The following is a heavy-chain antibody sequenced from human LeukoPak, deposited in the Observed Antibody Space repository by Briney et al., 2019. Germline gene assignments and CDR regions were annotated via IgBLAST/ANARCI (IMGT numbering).Heavy chain of an antibody. CDR3: TRITEDFWSGYYSLEKYFDD. J-gene: IGHJ4*02. CDR1: GYTFTSYY. Sequence: ASVKVSCKASGYTFTSYYMHWVRQAPGQGLEWMGIINPSGGSTSYAQKFQGRVTMTRDTSTSTVYMELSSLRSEDTAVYYCTRITEDFWSGYYSLEKYFDDWGQGTLVTVSS. CDR2: INPSGGST. D-gene: IGHD3-3*01. V-gene: IGHV1-46*01.